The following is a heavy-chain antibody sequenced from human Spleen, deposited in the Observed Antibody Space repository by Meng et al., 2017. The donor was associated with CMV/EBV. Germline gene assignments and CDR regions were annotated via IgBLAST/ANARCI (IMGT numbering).Heavy chain of an antibody. CDR1: GDSTSGYY. CDR3: ARDRADYAVDY. J-gene: IGHJ4*02. Sequence: TESLSTTCTVAGDSTSGYYWNWIRQPPGKGLEWIGYIYYSGSTNYNPSLKSRVTISVDTSTNQFSLKLSSVTAADTAVYYCARDRADYAVDYWGQGTLVPSPQ. CDR2: IYYSGST. D-gene: IGHD4-17*01. V-gene: IGHV4-59*01.